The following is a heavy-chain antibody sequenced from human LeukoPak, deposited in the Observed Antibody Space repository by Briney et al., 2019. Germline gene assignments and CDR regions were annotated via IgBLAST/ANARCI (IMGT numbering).Heavy chain of an antibody. J-gene: IGHJ5*02. CDR1: GGSLSSGSYS. D-gene: IGHD3-10*01. Sequence: SEALSLTCSVSGGSLSSGSYSWNWIRHSPGKGLEWIGYIFHTGSTYYNPSLKSRVTISVDTSKNQFSLRLSSMTVADTAVYYRASELWVANAPGSWLDPWGQGTPVTVSS. CDR2: IFHTGST. CDR3: ASELWVANAPGSWLDP. V-gene: IGHV4-30-2*06.